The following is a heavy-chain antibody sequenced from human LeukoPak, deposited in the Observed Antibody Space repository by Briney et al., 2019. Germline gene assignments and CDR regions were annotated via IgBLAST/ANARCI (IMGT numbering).Heavy chain of an antibody. V-gene: IGHV3-74*01. CDR1: GFTFSSYW. D-gene: IGHD2-15*01. Sequence: GGSLRLSCAASGFTFSSYWMHWVRQTPGKGLVWVSRINSDGSSTSYADSVKGRFTISRDNAKNTLYLQMNSLRAEDTAVYYCAGVGGRLYYFDYWGQGTLVTVSS. CDR2: INSDGSST. CDR3: AGVGGRLYYFDY. J-gene: IGHJ4*02.